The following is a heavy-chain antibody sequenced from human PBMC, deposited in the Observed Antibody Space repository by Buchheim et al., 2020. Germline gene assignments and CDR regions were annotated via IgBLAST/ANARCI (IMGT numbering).Heavy chain of an antibody. J-gene: IGHJ6*02. Sequence: QVQLQESGPGLVKPSQTLSLTCTVSGGSISSGSYYWSWIRQPAGKGLEWIGRIYTSGSTNYNPSLKSRVTISVDTSKNQFSLKLSSVTAADTAVYYCASIAAAGNYYYYYGTDVWGQGTT. CDR3: ASIAAAGNYYYYYGTDV. CDR1: GGSISSGSYY. CDR2: IYTSGST. D-gene: IGHD6-13*01. V-gene: IGHV4-61*02.